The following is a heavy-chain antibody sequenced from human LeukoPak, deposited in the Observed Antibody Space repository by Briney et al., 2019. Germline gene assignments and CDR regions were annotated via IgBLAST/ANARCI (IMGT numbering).Heavy chain of an antibody. Sequence: ASVKVSCKASGYTFTGYYMHWVRQAPGQGLEWMGWINPNGGGTNYAQKFQGRVTMTRDTSISTAYMELSRLRSDDTAVYYCARGYSGSENGMDVWGQGTTVTVSS. CDR2: INPNGGGT. J-gene: IGHJ6*02. D-gene: IGHD1-26*01. CDR1: GYTFTGYY. CDR3: ARGYSGSENGMDV. V-gene: IGHV1-2*02.